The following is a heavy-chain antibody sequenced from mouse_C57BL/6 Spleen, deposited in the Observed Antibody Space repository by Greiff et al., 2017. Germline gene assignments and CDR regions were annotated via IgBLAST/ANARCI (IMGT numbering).Heavy chain of an antibody. CDR2: IDPSDSET. Sequence: QVHVKQSGAELVRPGSSVKLSCKASGYTFTSYWMHWVKQRPIQGLEWIGNIDPSDSETHYNQKFKDKATLTVDKSSSTAYMQLSSLTSEDSAVYYCARQRVTTVDYWGQGTTLTVSS. CDR1: GYTFTSYW. CDR3: ARQRVTTVDY. J-gene: IGHJ2*01. V-gene: IGHV1-52*01. D-gene: IGHD2-2*01.